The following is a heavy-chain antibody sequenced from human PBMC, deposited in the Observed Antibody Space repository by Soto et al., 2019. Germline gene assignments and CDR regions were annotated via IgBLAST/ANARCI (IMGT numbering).Heavy chain of an antibody. V-gene: IGHV3-9*01. J-gene: IGHJ4*02. CDR1: GFTFDDYA. Sequence: GGSLRLSCAASGFTFDDYAMHWVRQAPGKGLEWVSGISWNSGSIGYADSVKGRFTISRDNAKNSLYLQMNSLRAEDTALYYCAKELDCTNGVCYSYWGQGNLVTVS. CDR3: AKELDCTNGVCYSY. D-gene: IGHD2-8*01. CDR2: ISWNSGSI.